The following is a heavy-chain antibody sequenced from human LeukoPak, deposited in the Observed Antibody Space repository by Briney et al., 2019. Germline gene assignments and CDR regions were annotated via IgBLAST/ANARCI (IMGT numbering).Heavy chain of an antibody. CDR1: GDSISGGSHY. D-gene: IGHD6-19*01. CDR2: LYSTASY. CDR3: ARINGLGGWATFDY. Sequence: SETLSLTCSVSGDSISGGSHYWSWIRPPPGQKLEWIGMLYSTASYSYNPALKSRVTTSGDTSKNQFSLKLTSEPAANTAVYYCARINGLGGWATFDYWGQGKLVSVSS. V-gene: IGHV4-61*02. J-gene: IGHJ4*02.